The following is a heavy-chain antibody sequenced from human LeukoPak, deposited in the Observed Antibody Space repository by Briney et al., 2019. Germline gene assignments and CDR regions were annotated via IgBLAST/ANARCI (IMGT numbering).Heavy chain of an antibody. CDR3: AREVGLYDASDI. Sequence: GGSVRLSCAAPGFTFSNYWMSWVRQAPGKGLEWVANIKKDGSKKYYVDSVKGRFTISRDNAKNSLYLQMNSLRAEDTAVYYCAREVGLYDASDIWGQGTMVTVSS. CDR2: IKKDGSKK. CDR1: GFTFSNYW. J-gene: IGHJ3*02. V-gene: IGHV3-7*03.